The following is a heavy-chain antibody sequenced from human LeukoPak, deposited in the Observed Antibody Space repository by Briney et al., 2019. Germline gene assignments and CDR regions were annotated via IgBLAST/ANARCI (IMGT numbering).Heavy chain of an antibody. D-gene: IGHD3-16*01. Sequence: ASVKVSSKVSGYTLTELSMHWVRQAPGQGLEWMGWINPNSGGTNYAQKFQGRVTMTRDTSISTAYMELSRLRSDDTAVYYCARGGLLDPWGQGTLVTVSS. CDR2: INPNSGGT. CDR1: GYTLTELS. J-gene: IGHJ5*02. CDR3: ARGGLLDP. V-gene: IGHV1-2*02.